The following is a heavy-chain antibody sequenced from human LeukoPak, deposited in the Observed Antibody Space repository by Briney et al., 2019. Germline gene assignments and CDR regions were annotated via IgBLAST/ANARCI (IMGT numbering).Heavy chain of an antibody. J-gene: IGHJ4*02. V-gene: IGHV3-23*01. Sequence: GGSLRLSCAASGFTFNNYAMSWVRQAPGKGLEWVSAISGSGGSTYYADSVKGRFTISRDNSKNTLYLQMNSLRAEDTAVYYCANPYYYGSGSYYDWGQGTLVTVSS. CDR2: ISGSGGST. CDR3: ANPYYYGSGSYYD. CDR1: GFTFNNYA. D-gene: IGHD3-10*01.